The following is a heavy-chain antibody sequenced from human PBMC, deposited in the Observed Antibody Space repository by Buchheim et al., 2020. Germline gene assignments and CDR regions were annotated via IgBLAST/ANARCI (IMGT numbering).Heavy chain of an antibody. CDR1: GGSFSGYY. V-gene: IGHV4-34*01. D-gene: IGHD2-15*01. J-gene: IGHJ6*02. Sequence: QVQLQQWGAGLLKPSETLSLTCAVYGGSFSGYYWSWIRQPPGKGLEWIGEINHSGSTNSNPSLKSRVTISVATSKNQFCLMLSSVTAADTAVYYCARGLRYCSGGSCLQRNYYYYGMDVWGQGTT. CDR3: ARGLRYCSGGSCLQRNYYYYGMDV. CDR2: INHSGST.